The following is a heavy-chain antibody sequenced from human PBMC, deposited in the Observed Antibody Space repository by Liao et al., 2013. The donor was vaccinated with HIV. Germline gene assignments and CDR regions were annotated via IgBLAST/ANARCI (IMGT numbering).Heavy chain of an antibody. Sequence: QVQLQESGPGLVKPSQTVSLTCAVSGGSINTGGYYWNWIRQPAGKGLEWIGRIYPAGSTNYIPSLKSRITISVDTSKKQFSLELRSVTAADTAVYYCARGSWVGATTPIDYWGQGALVTVSS. CDR3: ARGSWVGATTPIDY. J-gene: IGHJ4*02. CDR2: IYPAGST. D-gene: IGHD1-26*01. V-gene: IGHV4-61*02. CDR1: GGSINTGGYY.